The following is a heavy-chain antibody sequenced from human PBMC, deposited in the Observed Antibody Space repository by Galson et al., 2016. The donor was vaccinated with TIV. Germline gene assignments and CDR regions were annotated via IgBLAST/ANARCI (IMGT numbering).Heavy chain of an antibody. Sequence: SLRLSCAASGFTFNTYTMHRVRQAPGKGLEWVAVISYDRSFHQYITSVQGRFTISRDNSQNTRSLAMNRLRGEHTAVYYCAREEVSPGPFYYYYGFDVWGQGTTVTVSS. CDR2: ISYDRSFH. CDR1: GFTFNTYT. J-gene: IGHJ6*02. V-gene: IGHV3-30*04. CDR3: AREEVSPGPFYYYYGFDV. D-gene: IGHD2-2*01.